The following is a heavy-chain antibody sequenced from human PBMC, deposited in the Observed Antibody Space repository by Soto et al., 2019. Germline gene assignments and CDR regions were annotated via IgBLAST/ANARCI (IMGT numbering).Heavy chain of an antibody. V-gene: IGHV1-18*01. Sequence: ASVKVSCKASGYTFTSYGISWVRQAPGQGLEWMGWISAYNGNTNYAQKLRGRVTMTTDTSTSTAYMELRSLRSDDTAVYYCARDYYYDSSGYLGWFDPWGQGTLVTVSS. D-gene: IGHD3-22*01. CDR1: GYTFTSYG. CDR3: ARDYYYDSSGYLGWFDP. CDR2: ISAYNGNT. J-gene: IGHJ5*02.